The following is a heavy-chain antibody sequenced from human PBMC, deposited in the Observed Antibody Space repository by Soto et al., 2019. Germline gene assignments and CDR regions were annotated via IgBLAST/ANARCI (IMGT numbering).Heavy chain of an antibody. CDR2: ISSSSSYI. Sequence: GGSLRLSCAASGFTFSSYSMNWVRQAPGKGLEWVSSISSSSSYIYYADSVKGRFTISRDNAKNSLYLQMNSLRAEDTAVYYCARGAARPNWYFDLWGRGTLVTVSS. J-gene: IGHJ2*01. CDR1: GFTFSSYS. CDR3: ARGAARPNWYFDL. V-gene: IGHV3-21*01. D-gene: IGHD6-6*01.